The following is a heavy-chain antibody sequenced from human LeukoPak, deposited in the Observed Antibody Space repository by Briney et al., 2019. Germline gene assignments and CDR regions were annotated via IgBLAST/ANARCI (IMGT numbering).Heavy chain of an antibody. CDR2: VLHTGST. CDR1: GYSLTNHY. J-gene: IGHJ5*02. D-gene: IGHD6-13*01. V-gene: IGHV4-34*12. Sequence: SETLSLTCAVHGYSLTNHYWIWIRQPPGKGLEWIAEVLHTGSTNYNPSFKGRVTISVDTSKNQFFLNVTSVTAADTAVYYSARGPAAVHPWGQGILVTVSS. CDR3: ARGPAAVHP.